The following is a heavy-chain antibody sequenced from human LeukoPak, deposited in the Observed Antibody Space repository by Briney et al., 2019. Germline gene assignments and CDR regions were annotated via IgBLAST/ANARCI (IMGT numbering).Heavy chain of an antibody. J-gene: IGHJ4*02. CDR1: GGSISSSYYY. CDR3: ARQGGWTAYYFDY. Sequence: SETLSLTCTVSGGSISSSYYYWGWIRQPPGKGLEWIGSIYYSGSTYYNPSLKSRVTISVDTSKNQFSLKLSSVTAADTAVYYCARQGGWTAYYFDYWGQGTLITVSS. CDR2: IYYSGST. V-gene: IGHV4-39*01. D-gene: IGHD6-19*01.